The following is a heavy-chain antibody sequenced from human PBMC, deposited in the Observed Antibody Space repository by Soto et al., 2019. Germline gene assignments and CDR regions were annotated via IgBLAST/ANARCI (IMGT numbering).Heavy chain of an antibody. Sequence: QVQLVQSGAEVKKPGSSVKVSCKASGGTFSSYAISWVRQAPGQGLEWMGGIIPIFGTANYAQKFQGRVXIXAXXSKRTAYMELSSLRSEDTAVYYCARATDGYNQHDYWGQGTLVTVSS. J-gene: IGHJ4*02. V-gene: IGHV1-69*12. CDR3: ARATDGYNQHDY. D-gene: IGHD5-12*01. CDR2: IIPIFGTA. CDR1: GGTFSSYA.